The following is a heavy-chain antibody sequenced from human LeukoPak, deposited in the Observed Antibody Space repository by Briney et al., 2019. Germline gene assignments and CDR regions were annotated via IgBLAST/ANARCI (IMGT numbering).Heavy chain of an antibody. J-gene: IGHJ5*02. CDR2: IWHDGINK. Sequence: GGSLRLSCEASGFTFSNDTQWVRQAPGKGLEWVALIWHDGINKYYLDSVKGRFIISRDNSENTVSLQMNSLRVEDTAVYYCARAKTWFDPWGQGTLVTVSS. V-gene: IGHV3-33*01. CDR3: ARAKTWFDP. CDR1: GFTFSND.